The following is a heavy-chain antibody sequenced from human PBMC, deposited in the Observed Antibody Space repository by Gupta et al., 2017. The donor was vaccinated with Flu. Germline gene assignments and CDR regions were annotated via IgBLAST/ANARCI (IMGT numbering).Heavy chain of an antibody. CDR1: GFTFSSYS. CDR3: ASRNCDWEERLVDY. Sequence: EVQLVESGGGLVKPGGSLRLSCAASGFTFSSYSMNWVRQAPGKGLEWVSSISSSSSYIYYADSVKGRFTISRDNAKNSLYLQMNSLRAEDTAVYYCASRNCDWEERLVDYWGQGTLVTVSS. J-gene: IGHJ4*02. V-gene: IGHV3-21*01. D-gene: IGHD3-9*01. CDR2: ISSSSSYI.